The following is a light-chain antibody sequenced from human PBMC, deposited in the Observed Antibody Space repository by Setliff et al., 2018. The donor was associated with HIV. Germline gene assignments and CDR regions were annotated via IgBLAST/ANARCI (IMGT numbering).Light chain of an antibody. J-gene: IGLJ1*01. V-gene: IGLV2-23*02. CDR1: SSDVGDYQS. Sequence: QSVLAQPASVSGSPGQSITISCTGSSSDVGDYQSVSWYQQHPGEVPKLMIYDVTKRPSGVSDRFSGSKSGNTASPTISGLQAEDEADYFCCSYVTGSTYVFGTGTKVTVL. CDR3: CSYVTGSTYV. CDR2: DVT.